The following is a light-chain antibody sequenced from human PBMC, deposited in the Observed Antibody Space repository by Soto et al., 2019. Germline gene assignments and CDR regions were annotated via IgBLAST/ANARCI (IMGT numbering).Light chain of an antibody. V-gene: IGKV1-39*01. CDR2: ATS. CDR3: QHSYKTPRT. CDR1: QITIRH. Sequence: DIPMTQSPSSLSASIRDRVTITYRASQITIRHLNWYQQKPGKAPKFLIYATSTLQSGVPSRFSGSGSGTDFTLTISTLQPEDGATYYCQHSYKTPRTFGQGTEVEIK. J-gene: IGKJ1*01.